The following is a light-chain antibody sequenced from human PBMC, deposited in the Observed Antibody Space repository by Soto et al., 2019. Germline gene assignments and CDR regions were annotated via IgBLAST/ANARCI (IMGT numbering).Light chain of an antibody. V-gene: IGKV3-20*01. Sequence: EIVLTQSPGTQSLSPGERATLSCRASQSVSSSYLAWYQQKPGQAPRLLIYGASSRATGIPDRFSGSGSGTDFTLAISRLEPEDFAVYYCQQYGGSPYTFGQGTNLEIK. CDR3: QQYGGSPYT. CDR1: QSVSSSY. CDR2: GAS. J-gene: IGKJ2*01.